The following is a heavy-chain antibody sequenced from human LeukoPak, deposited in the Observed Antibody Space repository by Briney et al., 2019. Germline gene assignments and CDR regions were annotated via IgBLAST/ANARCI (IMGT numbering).Heavy chain of an antibody. V-gene: IGHV1-24*01. J-gene: IGHJ4*02. CDR2: FDPEGGET. CDR1: GYTLTELS. CDR3: ATDYSGSYWD. D-gene: IGHD1-26*01. Sequence: ASVKVSCKVSGYTLTELSMHWVRQAPGKGLEWMGGFDPEGGETIYAQKFQGRVTMTEDTSTDTAYMELSSLRSEDMAVYYCATDYSGSYWDWGQGTLVTVSS.